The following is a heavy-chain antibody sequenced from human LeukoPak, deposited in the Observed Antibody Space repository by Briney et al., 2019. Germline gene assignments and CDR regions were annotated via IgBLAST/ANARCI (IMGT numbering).Heavy chain of an antibody. CDR1: GFTFSNYA. J-gene: IGHJ4*02. V-gene: IGHV3-23*01. CDR2: ISSSGSIT. Sequence: GGSLRLSCAASGFTFSNYAMSWVRQAPGKGLEWVSAISSSGSITYYADSVKGRFTISRDNSKNTLYLQMNSLRAEDTAVYYCAKLRDIVVVVAAVDYWGQGTLVTVSS. CDR3: AKLRDIVVVVAAVDY. D-gene: IGHD2-15*01.